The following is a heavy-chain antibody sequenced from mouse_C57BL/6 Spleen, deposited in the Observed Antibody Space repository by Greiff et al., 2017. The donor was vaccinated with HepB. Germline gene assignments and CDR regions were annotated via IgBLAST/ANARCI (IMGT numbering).Heavy chain of an antibody. D-gene: IGHD4-1*01. CDR2: IWSGGST. CDR3: ATNWDWYFDV. V-gene: IGHV2-2*01. J-gene: IGHJ1*03. Sequence: VQVVESGPGLVQPSQSLSITCTVSGFSLTSYGVHWVRQSPGKGLEWLGVIWSGGSTDYNAAFISRLSISKDNSKSQVFFKMNSLQADDTAIYYCATNWDWYFDVWGTGTTVTVSS. CDR1: GFSLTSYG.